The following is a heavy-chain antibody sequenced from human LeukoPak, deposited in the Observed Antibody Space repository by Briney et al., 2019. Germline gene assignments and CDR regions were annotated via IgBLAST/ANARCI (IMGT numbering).Heavy chain of an antibody. D-gene: IGHD6-19*01. Sequence: GASVKVSCKVSGYTLTELSMHWVRQAPGKGLGWMGGFDPEDGETIYAQKFQGRVTMTEDTSTDTAYMELSSLRSEDTAVYYCATASGWSPFYFDYWGQGTLVTVSS. CDR3: ATASGWSPFYFDY. CDR2: FDPEDGET. J-gene: IGHJ4*02. CDR1: GYTLTELS. V-gene: IGHV1-24*01.